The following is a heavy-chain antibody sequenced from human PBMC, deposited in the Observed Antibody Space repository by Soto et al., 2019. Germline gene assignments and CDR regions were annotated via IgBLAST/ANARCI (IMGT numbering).Heavy chain of an antibody. CDR3: ARDLDYDFWSGFLSP. V-gene: IGHV1-18*01. J-gene: IGHJ5*02. Sequence: QVQLVQSGAEVKRPGASVKVSGKASGYTFNTYGITWVRQAPGQGLEWLGWISPYNGNTKYALNLQGRVTMTTDTSTDIVYMELRSLTSDDTAVYYCARDLDYDFWSGFLSPWGQGTLVTVSS. CDR1: GYTFNTYG. CDR2: ISPYNGNT. D-gene: IGHD3-3*01.